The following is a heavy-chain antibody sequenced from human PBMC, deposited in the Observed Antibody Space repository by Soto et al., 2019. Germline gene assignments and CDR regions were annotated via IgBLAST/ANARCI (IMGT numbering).Heavy chain of an antibody. V-gene: IGHV1-2*04. Sequence: ASVKVSCKASGYTFTGYYMHWVRQAPGQGLEWMGWINPNSGGINYAQKFQGWVTMTRDTSISTAYMELSRLRSDDTAVYYCARATQDNYYGMDVWGQGTTVTVYS. J-gene: IGHJ6*02. CDR1: GYTFTGYY. D-gene: IGHD2-15*01. CDR2: INPNSGGI. CDR3: ARATQDNYYGMDV.